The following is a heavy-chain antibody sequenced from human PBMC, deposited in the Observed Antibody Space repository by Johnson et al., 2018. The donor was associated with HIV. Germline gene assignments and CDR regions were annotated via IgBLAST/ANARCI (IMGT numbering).Heavy chain of an antibody. Sequence: QVQLVESGGGLVKPGGSLRLSCAASGFFFSDYYMSWIRQAPGKGLEWVAVISFDGNLKKYADSVKGRFTISRDNSKNTLYLQMNSLRAEDTAVYYCAKGHSSGYPKDAFDIWGRGTIVTVSS. CDR2: ISFDGNLK. CDR3: AKGHSSGYPKDAFDI. D-gene: IGHD3-22*01. J-gene: IGHJ3*02. V-gene: IGHV3-33*03. CDR1: GFFFSDYY.